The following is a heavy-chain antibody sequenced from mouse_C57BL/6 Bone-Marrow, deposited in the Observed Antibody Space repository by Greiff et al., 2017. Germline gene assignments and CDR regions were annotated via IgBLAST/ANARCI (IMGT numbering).Heavy chain of an antibody. CDR3: ASRETAHQGSMDY. V-gene: IGHV1-55*01. Sequence: VQLKQPGAELVKPGASVKMSCKASGYTFTSYWITWVKQRPGQGLEWIGDVYPGSGSTNYNEKFISKDTTIVDTSSSTAYMQLSSLKSEDSAVYYRASRETAHQGSMDYWGQGTSFTGSS. J-gene: IGHJ4*01. D-gene: IGHD3-2*02. CDR1: GYTFTSYW. CDR2: VYPGSGST.